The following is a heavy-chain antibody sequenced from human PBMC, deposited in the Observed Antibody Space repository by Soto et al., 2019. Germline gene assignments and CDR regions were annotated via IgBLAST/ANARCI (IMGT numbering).Heavy chain of an antibody. CDR3: APPRRGSSGYYPFWY. V-gene: IGHV1-69*01. J-gene: IGHJ4*02. CDR1: GGTFSSYA. D-gene: IGHD3-22*01. Sequence: QVQLVQSGAEVKKPGSSVKVSCTASGGTFSSYAISWVRQAPGQGLEWMGGIIPIFGTANYAQKFQGRVTITADESTSTAYMERSSLRSEDTAVYYCAPPRRGSSGYYPFWYWGQGTLVTVSS. CDR2: IIPIFGTA.